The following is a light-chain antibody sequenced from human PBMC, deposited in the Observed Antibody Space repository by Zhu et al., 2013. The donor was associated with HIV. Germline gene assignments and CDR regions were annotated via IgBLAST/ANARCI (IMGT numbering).Light chain of an antibody. J-gene: IGKJ4*01. CDR3: QQYHSSVLT. CDR1: QTVSYRH. CDR2: DAS. Sequence: EIVLMQSPGTLSLSPGERATLSCRASQTVSYRHIAWYQQKPGQPPRLLIYDASKKANGIPARFSGSGSGTEFTLTISSLQPDDFATYYCQQYHSSVLTFGGGTNVEIK. V-gene: IGKV3-20*01.